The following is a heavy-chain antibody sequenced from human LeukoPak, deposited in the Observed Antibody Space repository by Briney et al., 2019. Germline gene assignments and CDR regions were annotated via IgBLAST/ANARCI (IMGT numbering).Heavy chain of an antibody. CDR1: GFTFSSYA. J-gene: IGHJ4*02. V-gene: IGHV3-23*01. Sequence: GGSLRLSCAASGFTFSSYAMSWVRQAPGKGLEWVSAISGSGGSTYYADSVKGRFTISRDNSKNTLYLQMNSLRAEDTAVYYCAKPPTGYSSNWDTNYFDYWGQGTLVTASS. CDR2: ISGSGGST. D-gene: IGHD6-13*01. CDR3: AKPPTGYSSNWDTNYFDY.